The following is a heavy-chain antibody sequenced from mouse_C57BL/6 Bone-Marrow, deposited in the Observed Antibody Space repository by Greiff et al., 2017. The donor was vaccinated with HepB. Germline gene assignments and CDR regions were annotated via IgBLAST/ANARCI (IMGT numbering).Heavy chain of an antibody. CDR3: ARHLTTVVATLAYYFDY. D-gene: IGHD1-1*01. V-gene: IGHV1-64*01. Sequence: VQLQQPGAELVKPGASVKLSCKASGYTFTSYWMHWVKQRPGQGLEWIGMIHPNSGSTNYNEKFKSKATLTVDKSSSTAYMQLSSLTSEDSAVYYCARHLTTVVATLAYYFDYWGQGTTLTVSS. CDR2: IHPNSGST. CDR1: GYTFTSYW. J-gene: IGHJ2*01.